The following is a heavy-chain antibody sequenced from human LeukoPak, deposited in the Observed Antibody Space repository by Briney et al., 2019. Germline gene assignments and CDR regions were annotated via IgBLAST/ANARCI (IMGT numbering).Heavy chain of an antibody. CDR2: IYTGGGT. CDR1: GFTFSSYW. Sequence: GGSLRLSCAASGFTFSSYWMNWARQAPGKGLEWVSVIYTGGGTYYADSVKGRFTISRDNSKNTLYLQMNSLRAEDTAVYFCAREPDAGSGSYRAYFDYWGQGTLATVSS. J-gene: IGHJ4*02. D-gene: IGHD1-26*01. V-gene: IGHV3-53*01. CDR3: AREPDAGSGSYRAYFDY.